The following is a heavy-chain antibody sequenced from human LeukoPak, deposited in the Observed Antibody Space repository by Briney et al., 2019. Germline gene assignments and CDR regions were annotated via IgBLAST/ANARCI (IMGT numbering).Heavy chain of an antibody. D-gene: IGHD3-3*01. CDR2: INPSGGST. CDR3: ARDTYDFWSGYYYYYYGMDV. V-gene: IGHV1-46*01. J-gene: IGHJ6*02. Sequence: ASVKVSCKASGYTFTSYYMHWVRQAPGQGLEWMGIINPSGGSTSYAQKFQGRVIMTRDTSTSTVYMELSSLRSEDTAVYYCARDTYDFWSGYYYYYYGMDVWGQGTTVTVSS. CDR1: GYTFTSYY.